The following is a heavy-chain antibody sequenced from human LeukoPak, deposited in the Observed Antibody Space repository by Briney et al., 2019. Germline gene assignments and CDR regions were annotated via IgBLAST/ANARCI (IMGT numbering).Heavy chain of an antibody. CDR3: ARHQPPPRRYYYDSSGHYRSPPAAPFDP. V-gene: IGHV4-59*01. Sequence: SETLSLTCTVSGGSISSYYWSWIRQPPGKGLEWIGYIYYSGSTNYNPSLKSRVTISVDTSKNQFSLKLSSVTAADTAVYYCARHQPPPRRYYYDSSGHYRSPPAAPFDPWGQGTLVTVSS. D-gene: IGHD3-22*01. J-gene: IGHJ5*02. CDR2: IYYSGST. CDR1: GGSISSYY.